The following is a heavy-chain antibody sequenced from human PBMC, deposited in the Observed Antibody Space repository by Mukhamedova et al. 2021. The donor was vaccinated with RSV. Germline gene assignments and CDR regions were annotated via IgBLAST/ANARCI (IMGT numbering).Heavy chain of an antibody. CDR3: ARLARGAFDI. V-gene: IGHV1-69*02. CDR2: IIPILGIA. J-gene: IGHJ3*02. D-gene: IGHD1-26*01. Sequence: GRIIPILGIANYAQKFQGRVTITADKSTSTAYMELSSLRSEDTAVYYCARLARGAFDIWGQGTMVNVSS.